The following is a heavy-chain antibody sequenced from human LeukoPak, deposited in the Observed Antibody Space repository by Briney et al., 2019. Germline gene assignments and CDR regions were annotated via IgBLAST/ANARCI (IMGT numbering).Heavy chain of an antibody. CDR2: IYYSGST. Sequence: PSQTLSLTCTVSGGSISSGDYYWSWIRQPPGKGLECIGYIYYSGSTSYNPSLKSRVTISLDTSKNQFSLKLSSVTAADTAVYYCARAQNRDAFDIWGQGTMVTVSS. CDR3: ARAQNRDAFDI. J-gene: IGHJ3*02. V-gene: IGHV4-30-4*08. D-gene: IGHD1-14*01. CDR1: GGSISSGDYY.